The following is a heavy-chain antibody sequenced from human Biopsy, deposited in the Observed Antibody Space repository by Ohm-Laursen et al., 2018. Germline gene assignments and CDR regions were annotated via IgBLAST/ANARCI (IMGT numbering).Heavy chain of an antibody. CDR3: ARDRYRWDIAAVVAAHYNEKYYALDV. D-gene: IGHD2-15*01. CDR2: IGAYNNNNT. CDR1: GYTFGNYG. V-gene: IGHV1-18*01. Sequence: ASVKVSCKASGYTFGNYGVTWVRQAPGQGLEWMGWIGAYNNNNTNYAQKFQGRVTMTADTSTDIAYMELRSLRSDDTAIYYCARDRYRWDIAAVVAAHYNEKYYALDVWGQGTTVTVSS. J-gene: IGHJ6*02.